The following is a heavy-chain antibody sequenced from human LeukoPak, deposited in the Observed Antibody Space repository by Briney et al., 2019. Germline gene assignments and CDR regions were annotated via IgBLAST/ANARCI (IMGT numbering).Heavy chain of an antibody. D-gene: IGHD3-10*01. V-gene: IGHV3-30*02. CDR3: AXDLMRDRWFGES. CDR1: GFTFSYYG. Sequence: GGSLXLSCAASGFTFSYYGFHWVRQAPGKGLEWVSFIRFDGHDKFYAETVKGRFTISKDTSRNTLYLQMNSLRPEDTAVYYCAXDLMRDRWFGESWGQGTLVTVSS. J-gene: IGHJ5*02. CDR2: IRFDGHDK.